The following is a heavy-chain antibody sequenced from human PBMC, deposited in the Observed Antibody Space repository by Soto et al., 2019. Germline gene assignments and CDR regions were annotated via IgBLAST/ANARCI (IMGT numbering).Heavy chain of an antibody. CDR2: IIPIFGTA. J-gene: IGHJ6*02. CDR3: AREVTVVPAAIGPYGMDV. CDR1: GGTFSSYA. D-gene: IGHD2-2*01. V-gene: IGHV1-69*13. Sequence: ASVKVSCKASGGTFSSYAISWVRQAPGQGLEWMGGIIPIFGTANYAQKFQGRVTITADESTSTAYMELSSLRSEDTAVYYCAREVTVVPAAIGPYGMDVWGQGTTVTVSS.